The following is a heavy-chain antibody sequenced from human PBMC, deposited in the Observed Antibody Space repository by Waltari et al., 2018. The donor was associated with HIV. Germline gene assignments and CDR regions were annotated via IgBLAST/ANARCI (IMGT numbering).Heavy chain of an antibody. D-gene: IGHD3-9*01. CDR3: AIARESSRYYDILTGPDY. CDR1: GYTFTGYY. Sequence: QVQLVQSGAEVKKPGASVKVSCKASGYTFTGYYMHWVRQAPGQGLEWMGGMNPKSGGTNYSKKVQGRVTMTRDTSISTAYMELSRLRSDDTAVYYCAIARESSRYYDILTGPDYWGQGTLVTVSS. J-gene: IGHJ4*02. CDR2: MNPKSGGT. V-gene: IGHV1-2*02.